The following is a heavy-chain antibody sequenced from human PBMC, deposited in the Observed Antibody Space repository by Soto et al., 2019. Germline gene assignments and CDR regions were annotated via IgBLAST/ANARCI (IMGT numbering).Heavy chain of an antibody. J-gene: IGHJ6*03. D-gene: IGHD5-12*01. CDR1: GGSISSGGYY. V-gene: IGHV4-31*03. CDR3: ARDIVATIGPDYYYYMDV. CDR2: IYYSGST. Sequence: SETLSLTCTVSGGSISSGGYYWSWIRQHPGKGLEWIGYIYYSGSTYYNPSLKSRVTISVDTSKNQFSLKLSSVTAADTAVYYCARDIVATIGPDYYYYMDVWGKGTTVTVSS.